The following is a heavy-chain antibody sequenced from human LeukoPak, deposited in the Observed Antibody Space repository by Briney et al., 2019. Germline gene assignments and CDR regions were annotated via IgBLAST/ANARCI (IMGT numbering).Heavy chain of an antibody. CDR3: ARDQALYFSYGDF. V-gene: IGHV3-33*01. CDR1: GFTFSNYG. J-gene: IGHJ4*02. Sequence: PGGSLRLSCAASGFTFSNYGMHWVRQAPGKGLEGLAAIFYDGSNKYYADTLEGRFTISRDNSKNMLYLQVNSLTAEDTAVYYCARDQALYFSYGDFWGQGTLVAVSS. D-gene: IGHD2/OR15-2a*01. CDR2: IFYDGSNK.